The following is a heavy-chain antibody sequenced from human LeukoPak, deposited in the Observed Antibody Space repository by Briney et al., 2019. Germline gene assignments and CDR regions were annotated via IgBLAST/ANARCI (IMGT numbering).Heavy chain of an antibody. CDR2: MNPNSGDT. V-gene: IGHV1-8*01. Sequence: ASVNVSCKASGYTFTNYDVNWVRQATGQGLEWMGWMNPNSGDTGYAQKFQGRVTMTRDTYISTAYMELSSLTSEDTAVYYCARGYSSSWSNWFDPWGQGTLVTVSS. CDR3: ARGYSSSWSNWFDP. CDR1: GYTFTNYD. D-gene: IGHD6-13*01. J-gene: IGHJ5*02.